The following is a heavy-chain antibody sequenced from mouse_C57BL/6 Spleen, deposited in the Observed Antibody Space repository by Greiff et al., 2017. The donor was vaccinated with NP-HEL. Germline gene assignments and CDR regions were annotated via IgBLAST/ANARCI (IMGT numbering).Heavy chain of an antibody. CDR3: ARAAPRGFDY. V-gene: IGHV1-82*01. CDR1: GYVFSSSW. J-gene: IGHJ2*01. CDR2: IYPGDGDT. Sequence: QVQLQQSGPELVKPGASVKISCKASGYVFSSSWMNWVKQRPGKGLEWIGRIYPGDGDTNYNGKFKGKATLTADKSSSTAYMQLSSLTSEDSAVYFCARAAPRGFDYWGKGTTLTVSS.